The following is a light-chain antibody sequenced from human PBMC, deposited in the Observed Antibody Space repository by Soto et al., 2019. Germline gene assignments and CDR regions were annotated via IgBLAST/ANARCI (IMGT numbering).Light chain of an antibody. Sequence: DIQMTQSPSSLSASVGARVTITCRASQNIRNYLNWYQQRPGKTPNLLVYAASNLRVGVPSRFSGSGSGTVFTLTINSLQPEDFATYYCQQIHSTSSYTFGQGTRVDIK. CDR2: AAS. V-gene: IGKV1-39*01. CDR1: QNIRNY. J-gene: IGKJ2*01. CDR3: QQIHSTSSYT.